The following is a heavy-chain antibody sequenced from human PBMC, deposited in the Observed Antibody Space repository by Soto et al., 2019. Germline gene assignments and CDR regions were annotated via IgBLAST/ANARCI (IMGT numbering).Heavy chain of an antibody. CDR3: AKGGDSSGWYYAFDI. D-gene: IGHD6-19*01. Sequence: GGALRLPWGGSGFTLSRYAMSLGRQAPGKGLEWVSAISGSGGSTYYADSVKGRFTISRDNSKNTLYLQMNSLRAEDTAVYYCAKGGDSSGWYYAFDIWGQGTMVTVSS. CDR2: ISGSGGST. V-gene: IGHV3-23*01. CDR1: GFTLSRYA. J-gene: IGHJ3*02.